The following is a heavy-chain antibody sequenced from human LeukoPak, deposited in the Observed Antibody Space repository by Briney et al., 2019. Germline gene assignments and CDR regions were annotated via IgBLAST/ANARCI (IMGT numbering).Heavy chain of an antibody. CDR3: ARVDDVTIFGVVIPRIPDY. CDR1: GGTFSSYT. D-gene: IGHD3-3*01. CDR2: IIPILGIA. J-gene: IGHJ4*02. Sequence: SVKVSCKASGGTFSSYTISWVRQAPGQGLEWMGRIIPILGIANYALKFQGRVTITADKSTSTAYMELSSLRSEDTAVYYCARVDDVTIFGVVIPRIPDYWGQGTLVTVSS. V-gene: IGHV1-69*02.